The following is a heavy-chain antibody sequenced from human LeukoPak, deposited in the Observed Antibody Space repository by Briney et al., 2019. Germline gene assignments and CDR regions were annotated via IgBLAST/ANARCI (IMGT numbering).Heavy chain of an antibody. CDR1: GFTFSSYA. J-gene: IGHJ4*02. CDR2: ISGSGGST. CDR3: AVCSSTSCPFDY. D-gene: IGHD2-2*01. Sequence: GGSLRLSCAASGFTFSSYAMSWVCQAPGKRLEWVSAISGSGGSTYYADSVKGRFTISRDNSKNTLYLQMNSLRAEDTAVYYCAVCSSTSCPFDYWGQGTLVTVSS. V-gene: IGHV3-23*01.